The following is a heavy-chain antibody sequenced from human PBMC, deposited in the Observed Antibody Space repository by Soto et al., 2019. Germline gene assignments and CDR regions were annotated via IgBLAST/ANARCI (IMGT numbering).Heavy chain of an antibody. CDR2: ISGNSGST. Sequence: EVQLLESGGGLVQPGGSLRLSCAASGFTFSTYAMSWVRQAPGKGLEWVSSISGNSGSTNYADSVKGRFTISRDNSNNRLYLQMNSLRADDTAVYYCANDQSGWYFDYWGQGTPVTVSS. J-gene: IGHJ4*02. V-gene: IGHV3-23*01. CDR1: GFTFSTYA. CDR3: ANDQSGWYFDY. D-gene: IGHD6-19*01.